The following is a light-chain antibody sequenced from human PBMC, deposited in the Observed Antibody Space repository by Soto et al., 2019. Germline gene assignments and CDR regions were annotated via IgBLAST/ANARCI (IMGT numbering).Light chain of an antibody. V-gene: IGKV3-20*01. Sequence: IVLTQSPATLSLSPWERATLSCRASQNVGNYLLWYQQKSGQAPRLLIYDAATRATGIPARFSGSGSGTDFTLTISRLEPEDFAVYYCQQYGSSSTFGQGTRLEIK. CDR3: QQYGSSST. CDR2: DAA. J-gene: IGKJ5*01. CDR1: QNVGNY.